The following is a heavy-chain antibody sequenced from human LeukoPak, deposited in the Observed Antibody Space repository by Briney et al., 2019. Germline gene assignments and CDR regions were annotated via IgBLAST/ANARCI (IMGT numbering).Heavy chain of an antibody. Sequence: PGGSLRLSCAASGFTFSTYWMHWVRQAPGKGLVWVPDINSDGSSTNYADSVKGRFTISRDNAESTLYLQMNSLRVEDTAVYYCTRGNYGMDVWGQGTTVTVSS. J-gene: IGHJ6*02. CDR3: TRGNYGMDV. V-gene: IGHV3-74*01. CDR1: GFTFSTYW. CDR2: INSDGSST.